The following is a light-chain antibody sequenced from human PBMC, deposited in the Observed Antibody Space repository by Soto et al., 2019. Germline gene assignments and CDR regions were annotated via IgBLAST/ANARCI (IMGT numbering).Light chain of an antibody. CDR1: TSDVGDYEH. J-gene: IGLJ3*02. Sequence: QSVLTQPPSLSGSPGQSVTISCSVVTSDVGDYEHVSWYQLAPGTAPKLLISDVINRPSGVPDRFSGSRSGNTPSLTISGLQAEDEADYYCGLFTSSATWVFGGGTQLTVL. CDR2: DVI. CDR3: GLFTSSATWV. V-gene: IGLV2-18*01.